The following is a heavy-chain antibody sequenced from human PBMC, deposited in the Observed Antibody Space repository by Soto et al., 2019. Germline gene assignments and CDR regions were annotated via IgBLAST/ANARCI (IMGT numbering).Heavy chain of an antibody. V-gene: IGHV4-61*03. CDR3: ARDRVIDVAGTFDS. J-gene: IGHJ4*02. D-gene: IGHD6-19*01. CDR1: GGSVSSHDYY. Sequence: QVQLQESGPGLVKPSETLSVTCTVSGGSVSSHDYYWSWIRQPPGKGLEWIGHIFHTGTTTYNPSLQRRVTXXIXTSXNHVSLRLTSVTAADTAVYFCARDRVIDVAGTFDSWGQGTLFSVS. CDR2: IFHTGTT.